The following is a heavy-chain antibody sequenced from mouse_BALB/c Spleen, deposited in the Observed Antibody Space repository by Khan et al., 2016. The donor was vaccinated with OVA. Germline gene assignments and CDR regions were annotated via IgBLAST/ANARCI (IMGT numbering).Heavy chain of an antibody. V-gene: IGHV5-17*02. CDR3: ARGDY. CDR1: GFTFSNFG. CDR2: ISSGSSTI. J-gene: IGHJ4*01. Sequence: EVQLVESGGGLVQPGGSRKLSCAASGFTFSNFGMHWVRQAPEKGLEWVAYISSGSSTIYYADTMKGRFTISRDNPKNTLFLQMTSLRSEDTAMYNCARGDYWGQGTSVTVSS.